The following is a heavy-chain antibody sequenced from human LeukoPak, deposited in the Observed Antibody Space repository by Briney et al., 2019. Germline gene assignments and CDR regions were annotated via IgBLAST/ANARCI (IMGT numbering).Heavy chain of an antibody. CDR3: ARLRQLGYCSGGSCYRVYDY. D-gene: IGHD2-15*01. V-gene: IGHV4-39*07. CDR1: GGSISSSSYY. CDR2: IYYSGST. Sequence: SETLSLTCTVSGGSISSSSYYWGWIRQPPGKGLEWIGSIYYSGSTYYNPSLKSRVTISVDTSKNQFSLKLSSVTAADTAVYYCARLRQLGYCSGGSCYRVYDYWGQGTLVTVSS. J-gene: IGHJ4*02.